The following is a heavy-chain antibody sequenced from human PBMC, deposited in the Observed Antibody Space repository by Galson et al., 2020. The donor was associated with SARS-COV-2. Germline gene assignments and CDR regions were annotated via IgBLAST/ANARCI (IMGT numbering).Heavy chain of an antibody. J-gene: IGHJ6*03. V-gene: IGHV1-69*10. CDR1: GGTFSSYA. D-gene: IGHD3-3*01. Sequence: SVQDSCKAPGGTFSSYAISWVRQAPGHGLEWMGGIIPIFGLANYAQKFQGRVTITADKSTSTAYMELSSLKSEDTAVYYCARAPGGFDCWGGYYGYYMDVWGKGTTVTVSS. CDR3: ARAPGGFDCWGGYYGYYMDV. CDR2: IIPIFGLA.